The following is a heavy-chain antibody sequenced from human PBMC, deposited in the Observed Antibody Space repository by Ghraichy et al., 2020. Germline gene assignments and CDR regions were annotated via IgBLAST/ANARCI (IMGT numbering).Heavy chain of an antibody. D-gene: IGHD3-3*01. CDR3: ARDKEKPTTIFGVVTYYYYYYGMDV. CDR1: GFTFSDYY. CDR2: ISSSSSYT. V-gene: IGHV3-11*06. J-gene: IGHJ6*02. Sequence: LSLTCAASGFTFSDYYMSWIRQAPGKGLEWVSYISSSSSYTNYADSVKGRFTISRDNAKNSLYLQMNSLRAEDTAVYYCARDKEKPTTIFGVVTYYYYYYGMDVWGQGTTVTVSS.